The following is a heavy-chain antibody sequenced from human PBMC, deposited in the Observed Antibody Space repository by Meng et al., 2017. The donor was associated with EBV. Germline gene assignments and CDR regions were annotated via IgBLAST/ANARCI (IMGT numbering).Heavy chain of an antibody. D-gene: IGHD2-21*02. CDR1: GFTFSDYY. J-gene: IGHJ4*02. Sequence: QGQLVESGGGLVKPGGPMRLSCAASGFTFSDYYMSGFRQAPGKGLEWVSYISSSGSTIYYADSVKGRFTISRDNAKSSLYLQMNSLRAEDTAVYYCARRVVTGGFFDYWGQGTLVTVSS. CDR3: ARRVVTGGFFDY. V-gene: IGHV3-11*01. CDR2: ISSSGSTI.